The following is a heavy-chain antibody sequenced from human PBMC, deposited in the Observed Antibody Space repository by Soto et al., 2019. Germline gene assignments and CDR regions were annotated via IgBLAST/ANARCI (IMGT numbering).Heavy chain of an antibody. CDR2: ISAYNGNT. CDR3: AAHCSGGSCYSKDYYYGMDV. J-gene: IGHJ6*02. CDR1: GYTFTSYG. V-gene: IGHV1-18*01. Sequence: QVQLVQSGAEVKKPGASVKVSCKASGYTFTSYGISWVRQAPGQGLEWMGWISAYNGNTNYAQKLQGRVTMTTDTSTSTAYMELRILRSDDTAVYYCAAHCSGGSCYSKDYYYGMDVWGQGTTVTVSS. D-gene: IGHD2-15*01.